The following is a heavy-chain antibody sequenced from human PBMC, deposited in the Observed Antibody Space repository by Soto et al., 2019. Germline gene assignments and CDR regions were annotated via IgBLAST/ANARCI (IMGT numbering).Heavy chain of an antibody. CDR3: AKVRVDTVMFILHYYYGMDV. D-gene: IGHD5-18*01. CDR2: ISYDGSNK. CDR1: GFTFIRYG. J-gene: IGHJ6*02. V-gene: IGHV3-30*18. Sequence: GGSLRLSCAASGFTFIRYGMHWVRQAPGKGLEWVAVISYDGSNKYYADSVKGRFTISRDNSKNTLYLQMNSLRAEDTAVYYCAKVRVDTVMFILHYYYGMDVWGQGTRVTVSS.